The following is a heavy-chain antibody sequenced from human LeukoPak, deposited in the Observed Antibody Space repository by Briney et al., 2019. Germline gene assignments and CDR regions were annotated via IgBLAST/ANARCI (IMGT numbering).Heavy chain of an antibody. CDR1: GYTFTNFG. D-gene: IGHD3-22*01. V-gene: IGHV1-18*01. Sequence: ASVKVSCKASGYTFTNFGITWVRQAPGQGLEWMGWIAPYNGDTHYTQSLQDRVTMTTDTSTSTAYMELRSLRSDDTAVYYCESRNYYDTTGYYQFYFDYWGQGTLVTVSS. CDR2: IAPYNGDT. CDR3: ESRNYYDTTGYYQFYFDY. J-gene: IGHJ4*02.